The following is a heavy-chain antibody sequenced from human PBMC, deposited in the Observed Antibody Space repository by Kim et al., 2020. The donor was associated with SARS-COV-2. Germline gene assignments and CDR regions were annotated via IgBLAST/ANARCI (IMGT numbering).Heavy chain of an antibody. Sequence: SETLSLTCTVSGGSISSSSYYWGWIRQPPGKGLEWIGSIYYSGSTYYNPSLKSRVTISVDTSKNQFSLKLSSVTAADTAVYYCARSPINWNYYYYGMDVWGQGTTVTVSS. V-gene: IGHV4-39*01. CDR1: GGSISSSSYY. D-gene: IGHD3-3*01. J-gene: IGHJ6*02. CDR2: IYYSGST. CDR3: ARSPINWNYYYYGMDV.